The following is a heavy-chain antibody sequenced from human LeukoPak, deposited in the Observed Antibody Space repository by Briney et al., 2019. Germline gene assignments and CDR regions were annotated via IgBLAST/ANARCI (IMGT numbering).Heavy chain of an antibody. CDR3: ARLRGLYSDTNRYQTALDC. CDR2: ISRSGSTR. V-gene: IGHV3-48*01. D-gene: IGHD1-26*01. J-gene: IGHJ4*02. CDR1: GFIFSDYS. Sequence: PGGSLRLSCTASGFIFSDYSMNWVRQTPGKGLEWISYISRSGSTRHDADSARGRFTISRDNAKNSLYLQMNSLRAEDTAVYYCARLRGLYSDTNRYQTALDCWGQGTLVTVSS.